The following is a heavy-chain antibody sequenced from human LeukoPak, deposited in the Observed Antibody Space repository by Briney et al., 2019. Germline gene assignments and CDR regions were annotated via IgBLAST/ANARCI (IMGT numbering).Heavy chain of an antibody. Sequence: PGGSLRLSCAASGFTVSSNYVSWVRQAPGKGLEWVSVIYAGGSTYYAVSVKGLFTISRDNSKNTLYLQMNSLRAEDTAVYYCASWTYYYHSSGYYWGQGTLVTVSS. CDR2: IYAGGST. J-gene: IGHJ4*02. V-gene: IGHV3-53*01. CDR1: GFTVSSNY. D-gene: IGHD3-22*01. CDR3: ASWTYYYHSSGYY.